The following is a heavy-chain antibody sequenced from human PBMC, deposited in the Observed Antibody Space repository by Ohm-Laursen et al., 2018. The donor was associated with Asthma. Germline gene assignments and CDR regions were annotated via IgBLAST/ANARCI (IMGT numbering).Heavy chain of an antibody. CDR3: ARVQQLAAGFDY. V-gene: IGHV3-30*03. D-gene: IGHD6-6*01. Sequence: SLRLSCAASGFIFSDYAFHWVRQAPGKGLEWVAVISNDGTNQYYADSVKGRFTISRDNSKNTLYLQMDSLRAEDTAVYYCARVQQLAAGFDYWGQGTLVTVSS. CDR1: GFIFSDYA. J-gene: IGHJ4*02. CDR2: ISNDGTNQ.